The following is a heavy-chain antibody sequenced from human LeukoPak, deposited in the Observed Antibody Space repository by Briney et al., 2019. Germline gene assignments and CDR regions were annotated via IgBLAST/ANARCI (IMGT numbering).Heavy chain of an antibody. V-gene: IGHV3-30-3*01. CDR3: ARDDNGSGNYYKGADY. Sequence: GRSLRLSCAASGFTFSTYSMHWVRQAPGKGLGWVAVISYDGINKYYADSVKGRFTISRDSSKNTLYLQVNSLRTEDTAMYYCARDDNGSGNYYKGADYWGQGTLVTVSS. D-gene: IGHD3-10*01. CDR2: ISYDGINK. CDR1: GFTFSTYS. J-gene: IGHJ4*02.